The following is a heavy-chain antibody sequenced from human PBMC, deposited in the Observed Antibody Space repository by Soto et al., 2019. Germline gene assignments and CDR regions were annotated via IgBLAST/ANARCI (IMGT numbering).Heavy chain of an antibody. Sequence: QVQLQQWGAGLLKPSETLSLTCAVYGGSFSGYYWSWIRQPPGKGLEWIGEINHSGSTNYNQSLKSRVTLSVDTSKNQFSLKLSSVTAADTAVYYCAREADSVTNWFDPWGQGTLVTVSS. CDR1: GGSFSGYY. CDR2: INHSGST. V-gene: IGHV4-34*01. J-gene: IGHJ5*02. CDR3: AREADSVTNWFDP. D-gene: IGHD4-17*01.